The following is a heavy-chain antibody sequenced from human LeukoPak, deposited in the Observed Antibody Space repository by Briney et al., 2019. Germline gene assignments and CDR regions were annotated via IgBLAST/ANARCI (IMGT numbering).Heavy chain of an antibody. J-gene: IGHJ2*01. CDR1: GGTFSSYA. V-gene: IGHV1-69*04. Sequence: SVKVSCKASGGTFSSYAISWVRQAPGQGLEWMGRITPILGIANYAQKFQGRVTITADKSTSTAYMELSSLRSEDTAVYYCARSQIPLGTWYFDLWGRGTLVTVSS. D-gene: IGHD1-14*01. CDR3: ARSQIPLGTWYFDL. CDR2: ITPILGIA.